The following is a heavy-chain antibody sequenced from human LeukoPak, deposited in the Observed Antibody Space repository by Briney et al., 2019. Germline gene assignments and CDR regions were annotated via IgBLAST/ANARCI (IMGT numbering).Heavy chain of an antibody. Sequence: ASVKVSCKASGYTFTSYDINWVRQATGQGLEWMGWMNPNSGNTGYAQKFQGRVTMTRNTSISTAYMEVSSLRSEDTAVYYCARGTFGELLLDYWGQGTLVTVSS. D-gene: IGHD3-10*01. CDR2: MNPNSGNT. J-gene: IGHJ4*02. V-gene: IGHV1-8*01. CDR3: ARGTFGELLLDY. CDR1: GYTFTSYD.